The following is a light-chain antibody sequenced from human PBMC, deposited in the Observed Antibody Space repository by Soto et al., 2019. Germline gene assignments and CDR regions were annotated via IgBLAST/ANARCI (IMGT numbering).Light chain of an antibody. CDR3: QQFFNRPFT. CDR1: QSISTY. J-gene: IGKJ3*01. Sequence: DIQMTQSPSSLSASVGDRVTITCRTSQSISTYLNWYQQKPGKAPKVLIYGASLQSGVPSRFSGSGSGTDFTLTINNLQPEDFATYYCQQFFNRPFTFGPGTKVGIK. V-gene: IGKV1-39*01. CDR2: GAS.